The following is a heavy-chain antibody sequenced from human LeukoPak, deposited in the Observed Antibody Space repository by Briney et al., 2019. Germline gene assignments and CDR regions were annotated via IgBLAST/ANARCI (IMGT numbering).Heavy chain of an antibody. CDR1: GYTFTGYY. D-gene: IGHD3-10*01. CDR2: INPNSGGT. Sequence: ASVKVSCKASGYTFTGYYMHWVRQAPGQGLEWMGWINPNSGGTNYAQKSQGRVTMTRDKSIRTAYMELSRLRSDATAVYYCARVYTFGELPNNYYYYMDVWGKGTTVTISS. CDR3: ARVYTFGELPNNYYYYMDV. J-gene: IGHJ6*03. V-gene: IGHV1-2*02.